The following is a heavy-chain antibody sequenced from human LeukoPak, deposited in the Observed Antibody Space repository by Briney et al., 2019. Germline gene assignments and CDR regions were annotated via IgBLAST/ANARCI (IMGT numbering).Heavy chain of an antibody. CDR2: ISHSGSTM. Sequence: GGSLRLSCAASGFSFSSYGMNWVRQAPGKGLEWVSYISHSGSTMSYADSVKGRFTISRDNARNSLHLQMNSLRAEDTAVYYCAKGDFRVTMIVVVIPGVDYWGQGTLVTVSS. CDR1: GFSFSSYG. CDR3: AKGDFRVTMIVVVIPGVDY. J-gene: IGHJ4*02. V-gene: IGHV3-48*04. D-gene: IGHD3-22*01.